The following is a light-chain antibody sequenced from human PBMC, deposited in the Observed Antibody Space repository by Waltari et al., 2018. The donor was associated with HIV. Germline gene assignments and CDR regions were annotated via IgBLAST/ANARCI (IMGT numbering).Light chain of an antibody. CDR2: LNSDGSH. Sequence: QLALTQSPSASASLGASVKLTCTLSSEHSSYAISWHQQQPEKGPRFLMNLNSDGSHSKGDGIPDRFSGSSSGAGRYLTISSLQSEDEADYYCQTWATGIWVFGGGTKLTVL. V-gene: IGLV4-69*01. CDR1: SEHSSYA. CDR3: QTWATGIWV. J-gene: IGLJ3*02.